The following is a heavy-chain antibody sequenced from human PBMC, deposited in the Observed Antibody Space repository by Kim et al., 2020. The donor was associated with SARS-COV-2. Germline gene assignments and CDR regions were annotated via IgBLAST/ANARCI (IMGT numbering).Heavy chain of an antibody. D-gene: IGHD3-10*01. V-gene: IGHV3-7*01. CDR3: VKGGWFGLS. CDR1: GFTLSGSW. J-gene: IGHJ5*02. CDR2: TGYDKAEK. Sequence: GGSLRLSCAASGFTLSGSWMTWVRQAPGRGWEGGAITGYDKAEKNYVDSSKGRFSISRDIAKNSLYLQMNSLRAEDTAVYYCVKGGWFGLSWGQGILVTVSS.